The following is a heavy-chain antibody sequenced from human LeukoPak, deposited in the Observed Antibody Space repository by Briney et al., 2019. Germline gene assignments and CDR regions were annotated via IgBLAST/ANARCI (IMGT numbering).Heavy chain of an antibody. J-gene: IGHJ3*01. CDR3: TRISLGYMVGVNDAFDL. V-gene: IGHV4-61*02. CDR1: GGSISSGSYY. Sequence: SETLSLTCTVSGGSISSGSYYWSWIRQPAGKGLEWIGRIYTSGSANYNPSLKSRVTIPVDTSKNQFSLKLSYFTAPDTAVYYGTRISLGYMVGVNDAFDLWAQGTMVTVS. CDR2: IYTSGSA. D-gene: IGHD4/OR15-4a*01.